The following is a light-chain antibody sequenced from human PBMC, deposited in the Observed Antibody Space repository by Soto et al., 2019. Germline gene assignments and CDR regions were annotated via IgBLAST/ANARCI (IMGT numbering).Light chain of an antibody. Sequence: DIQMTHSPSSVSASVGDRVTITRRASQGIASWLAWYQQKSGEAPNLLIYAASNLQSGVPSRFSGSGSGTDFTLTISSLQPEDSATYYCQQANSFPFTFGPGTKVDIK. V-gene: IGKV1-12*01. CDR1: QGIASW. CDR3: QQANSFPFT. J-gene: IGKJ3*01. CDR2: AAS.